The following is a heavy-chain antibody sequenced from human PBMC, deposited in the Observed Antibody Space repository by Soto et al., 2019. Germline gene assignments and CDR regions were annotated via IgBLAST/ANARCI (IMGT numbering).Heavy chain of an antibody. V-gene: IGHV4-31*03. D-gene: IGHD6-13*01. CDR2: IYYSGST. CDR1: GGSISSGGYY. CDR3: ARVQRAAVNFDY. J-gene: IGHJ4*02. Sequence: SETLSLTCTVSGGSISSGGYYWSWIRQHPGKGLEWIGYIYYSGSTYYNPSLKSRVTISVDTSKNQFSLKLSSVTAADTAVYYCARVQRAAVNFDYWGQGTLVTVSS.